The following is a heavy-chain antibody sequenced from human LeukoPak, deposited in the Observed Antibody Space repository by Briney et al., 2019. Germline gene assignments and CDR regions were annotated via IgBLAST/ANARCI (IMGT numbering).Heavy chain of an antibody. J-gene: IGHJ4*02. Sequence: GGSLRLSCAASGFTFSSYEMNWVRQAPGKGLEWVSYISSSGSTIYYADSVKGRFTISRDNAKNSLYLQMNSLGAEDTAVYYCARRGYGGGGYYFDYWGQGTLVTVSS. CDR3: ARRGYGGGGYYFDY. D-gene: IGHD2-15*01. CDR1: GFTFSSYE. V-gene: IGHV3-48*03. CDR2: ISSSGSTI.